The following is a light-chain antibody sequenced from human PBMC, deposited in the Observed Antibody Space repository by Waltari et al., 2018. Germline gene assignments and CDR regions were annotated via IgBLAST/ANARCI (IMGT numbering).Light chain of an antibody. CDR1: QDILYNSNNKNY. CDR2: WAS. J-gene: IGKJ4*01. V-gene: IGKV4-1*01. Sequence: DIVMTQSPGSLVVSLGERATINCKSGQDILYNSNNKNYLAWYQHKPGQSPKLLFYWASTRASGVPERFSGSGSGTDFTHTITRVQAEDAAIYYCQQYYKTPSFGGGTKVEI. CDR3: QQYYKTPS.